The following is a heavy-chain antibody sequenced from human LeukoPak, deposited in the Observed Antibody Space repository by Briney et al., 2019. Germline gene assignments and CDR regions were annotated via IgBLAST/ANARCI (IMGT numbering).Heavy chain of an antibody. CDR1: GYTFTSYD. CDR2: MNPNSGNT. Sequence: ASVKVSCKASGYTFTSYDINWVRQATGQGLEWMGWMNPNSGNTGYAQKFQGRVTMTRNTSISTAYMELSSLRYEDRAVYYCASQYSSGWYFFGSRHYYYGMDVWGQGTTVTVSS. V-gene: IGHV1-8*01. D-gene: IGHD6-19*01. CDR3: ASQYSSGWYFFGSRHYYYGMDV. J-gene: IGHJ6*02.